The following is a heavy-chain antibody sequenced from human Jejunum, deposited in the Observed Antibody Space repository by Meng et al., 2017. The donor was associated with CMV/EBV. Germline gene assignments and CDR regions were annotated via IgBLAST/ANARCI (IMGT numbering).Heavy chain of an antibody. CDR2: TSNAGDSK. CDR3: VRSPATLAAFDL. J-gene: IGHJ3*01. CDR1: GFAFRNYS. Sequence: SGFAFRNYSFHGVRRAPGRGLEWLSLTSNAGDSKYYADSVGGQFTISKDNSRNVVTLQMSSLTSEDSAVYYCVRSPATLAAFDLWGQGTLVTVSS. V-gene: IGHV3-30*03.